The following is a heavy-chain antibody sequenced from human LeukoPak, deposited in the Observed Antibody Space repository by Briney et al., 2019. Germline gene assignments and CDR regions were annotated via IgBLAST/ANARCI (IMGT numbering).Heavy chain of an antibody. CDR3: AKDLGYSGYDPLDY. CDR1: GLTFSSYS. CDR2: ISGNSVYI. Sequence: PGESLRLSCAASGLTFSSYSINCVRQAPGKGLEWVSSISGNSVYIYYADSVKGRFTISRDNSKNTLYLQMNSLRAEDTAVYYCAKDLGYSGYDPLDYWGQGTLVTVSS. D-gene: IGHD5-12*01. V-gene: IGHV3-23*01. J-gene: IGHJ4*02.